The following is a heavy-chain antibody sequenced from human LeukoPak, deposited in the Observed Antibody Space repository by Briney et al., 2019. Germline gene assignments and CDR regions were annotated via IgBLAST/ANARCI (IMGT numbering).Heavy chain of an antibody. CDR3: ASYDSSGYYQYFDY. Sequence: GGSLRLSCAASGFTFRSYAMSWVRQAPGKRLEWVSGICGSGGSTYYADSAKGRFTISRDNSKNALYLQMNSLRAEDTAVYYCASYDSSGYYQYFDYWGQGTLVTVSS. D-gene: IGHD3-22*01. V-gene: IGHV3-23*01. J-gene: IGHJ4*02. CDR1: GFTFRSYA. CDR2: ICGSGGST.